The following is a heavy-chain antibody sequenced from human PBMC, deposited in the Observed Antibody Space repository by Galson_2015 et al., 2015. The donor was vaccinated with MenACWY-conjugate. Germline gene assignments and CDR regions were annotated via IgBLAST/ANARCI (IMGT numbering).Heavy chain of an antibody. V-gene: IGHV3-74*01. CDR3: ATAGSYRFDY. Sequence: SLRLSCAPSGFTFNTYWMHWVRQAPGKGLEWVSRIDPDGSTTDYAESMKGRFTISRDNAKNTLFLQIHSLRVEDTAVYYCATAGSYRFDYWGQGALVTVSS. J-gene: IGHJ4*02. D-gene: IGHD1-26*01. CDR2: IDPDGSTT. CDR1: GFTFNTYW.